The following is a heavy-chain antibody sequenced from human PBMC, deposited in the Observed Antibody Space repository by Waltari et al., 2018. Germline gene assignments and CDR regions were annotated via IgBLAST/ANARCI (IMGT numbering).Heavy chain of an antibody. D-gene: IGHD5-12*01. CDR3: ARDRGRGLYLDS. CDR2: VYGGGKT. J-gene: IGHJ4*02. V-gene: IGHV4-4*02. CDR1: GDSVSSTYW. Sequence: QLQLQESGPGLVKPSGTLSLTCGVSGDSVSSTYWWSWVRQPPGKGLEWIGQVYGGGKTNYNPSCASRVTVALDTYNKQFSLTVTSATAADTAVYYCARDRGRGLYLDSWGPGLLVTVSP.